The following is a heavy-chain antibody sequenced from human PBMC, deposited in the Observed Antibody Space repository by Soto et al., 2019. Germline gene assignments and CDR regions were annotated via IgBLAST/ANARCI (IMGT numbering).Heavy chain of an antibody. CDR2: ISYDGSNK. D-gene: IGHD1-20*01. Sequence: QVQLVESGGGVVQPGRSLRLSWAASGFTFSSYAMHWVGQAPGKGLEWVAVISYDGSNKYYADSVKGRFTISRDNSKNTLYLQMNSLRAEDTAVYYCARDERYYYDYWGQGTLVTVSS. J-gene: IGHJ4*02. V-gene: IGHV3-30-3*01. CDR1: GFTFSSYA. CDR3: ARDERYYYDY.